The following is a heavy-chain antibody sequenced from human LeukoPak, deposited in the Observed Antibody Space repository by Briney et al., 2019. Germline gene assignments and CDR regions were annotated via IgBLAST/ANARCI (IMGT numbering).Heavy chain of an antibody. V-gene: IGHV3-30*02. CDR1: GFTFSIYG. J-gene: IGHJ4*02. D-gene: IGHD2/OR15-2a*01. CDR3: AKDGTSYYYIYY. CDR2: IRDDGSNK. Sequence: GGSLRLSCAASGFTFSIYGIHWVRQAPGKGLEWVTFIRDDGSNKYYADSVKGRFTISRDNSKNTLYLQMNSLRAEDTATYYCAKDGTSYYYIYYWGQGTMVTVSS.